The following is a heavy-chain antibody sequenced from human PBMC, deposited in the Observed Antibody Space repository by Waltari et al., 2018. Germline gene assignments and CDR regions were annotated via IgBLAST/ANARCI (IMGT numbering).Heavy chain of an antibody. CDR2: SHRSGRI. J-gene: IGHJ4*02. CDR3: ARDRGRGLYLDS. Sequence: QLQLQESGPGLVKPSGTLSLTCTVSGDSMSSNDWWSWVRQPPGKGLEWIGQSHRSGRINYNPSLESRVTISIDTANNHFSLKVTSTTAADTAVYYCARDRGRGLYLDSWGRGTLVTVSP. D-gene: IGHD2-15*01. V-gene: IGHV4-4*02. CDR1: GDSMSSNDW.